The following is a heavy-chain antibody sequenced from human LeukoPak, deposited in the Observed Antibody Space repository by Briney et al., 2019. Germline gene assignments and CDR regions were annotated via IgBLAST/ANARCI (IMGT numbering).Heavy chain of an antibody. CDR2: INHGGST. V-gene: IGHV4-34*01. Sequence: SETLSLTCAVYGGSFSGYYWNWIRQPPGKGLEWIGEINHGGSTNYNPSLKSRVTISVDTSKNQFSLKLSSVTAADTAVYYCAIEYSDQNVNYYYYYGMDVWGQGTTVTVSS. D-gene: IGHD6-6*01. J-gene: IGHJ6*02. CDR3: AIEYSDQNVNYYYYYGMDV. CDR1: GGSFSGYY.